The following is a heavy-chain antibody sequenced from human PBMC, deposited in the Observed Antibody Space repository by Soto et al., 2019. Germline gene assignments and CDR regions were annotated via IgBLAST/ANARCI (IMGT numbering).Heavy chain of an antibody. V-gene: IGHV3-33*05. D-gene: IGHD3-9*01. J-gene: IGHJ4*02. CDR2: LSHDGDKK. CDR1: GFSFNTFG. Sequence: QVQLVESAGVVVQPGRALRLSCAASGFSFNTFGMHWVRQAPGRGLEWVAFLSHDGDKKSYVESVKARFTISRDASDNKFHLQMPSLSVEDTALYSCARCPPKYVTAWFYCEYWGQGTLVTVSS. CDR3: ARCPPKYVTAWFYCEY.